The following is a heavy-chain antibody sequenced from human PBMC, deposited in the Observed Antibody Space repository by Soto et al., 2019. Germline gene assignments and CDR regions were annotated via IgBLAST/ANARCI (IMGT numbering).Heavy chain of an antibody. CDR3: AGTHCSSTSCPPGY. V-gene: IGHV4-30-2*01. D-gene: IGHD2-2*01. CDR1: GGSISSGGYP. CDR2: IYHSGST. Sequence: PSETLSLTCAVSGGSISSGGYPWSWIRQPPGKGLEWIGYIYHSGSTYYNPSLKSRVTISVDRSKNQFSLKLSSVTAADTAVYYCAGTHCSSTSCPPGYWGQGTLVTVSS. J-gene: IGHJ4*02.